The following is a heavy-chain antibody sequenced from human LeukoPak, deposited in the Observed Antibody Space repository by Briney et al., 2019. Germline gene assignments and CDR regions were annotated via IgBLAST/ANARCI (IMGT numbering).Heavy chain of an antibody. J-gene: IGHJ4*02. Sequence: TGGSLRLSCAASGFTFSSYSMNWVRQAPGEGLEWVSAISDSGRSTYYADSVKGRFIISRDNSKSAVYLQMNSLRAEDTAIYYCARDAPGNSHTLDYWGQGTLVTVSS. D-gene: IGHD4-23*01. V-gene: IGHV3-23*01. CDR3: ARDAPGNSHTLDY. CDR1: GFTFSSYS. CDR2: ISDSGRST.